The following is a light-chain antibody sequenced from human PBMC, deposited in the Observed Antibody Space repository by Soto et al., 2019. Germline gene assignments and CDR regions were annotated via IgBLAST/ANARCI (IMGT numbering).Light chain of an antibody. CDR1: QSISSSY. Sequence: EIVLTQSPGTLSLSPGERGTLSCRASQSISSSYLAWYQQKPGQAPRLLIYGASRRATGIADRFSGSGSGTDFTLTISRLEPDDSAVYYCHHYDSSPPYTFGQGTKVDIK. V-gene: IGKV3-20*01. CDR3: HHYDSSPPYT. J-gene: IGKJ2*01. CDR2: GAS.